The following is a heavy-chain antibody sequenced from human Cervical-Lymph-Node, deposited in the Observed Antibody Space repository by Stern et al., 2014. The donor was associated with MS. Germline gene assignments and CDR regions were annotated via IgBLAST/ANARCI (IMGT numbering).Heavy chain of an antibody. J-gene: IGHJ4*02. CDR1: GFTFKNFA. V-gene: IGHV3-23*04. CDR2: SGSDGAT. Sequence: EMQLVESGGGLVQPGGSLRLSCVGSGFTFKNFAVTWVRQAPGKGLEWIAGSGSDGATHFADSVRGRFSLSRDNSKNTVYLQMNSLRAEDTAVYYCGKDLFYWSADSWGQGSLVTVSS. D-gene: IGHD2-8*02. CDR3: GKDLFYWSADS.